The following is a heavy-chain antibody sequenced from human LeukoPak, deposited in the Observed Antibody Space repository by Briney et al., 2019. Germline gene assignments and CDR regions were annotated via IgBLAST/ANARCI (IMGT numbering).Heavy chain of an antibody. V-gene: IGHV1-8*01. Sequence: ASVKVSCKASGYTFTSYDINWVRQATGQGLEWMGWMNPISGNTGHAQKFQGRVTMTRDTSISTAYMELSSLRSEDTAVYCARGPPIRGYRYGYDTGYYYSYSMDVWGKGTTVTISS. D-gene: IGHD5-18*01. CDR3: ARGPPIRGYRYGYDTGYYYSYSMDV. J-gene: IGHJ6*03. CDR1: GYTFTSYD. CDR2: MNPISGNT.